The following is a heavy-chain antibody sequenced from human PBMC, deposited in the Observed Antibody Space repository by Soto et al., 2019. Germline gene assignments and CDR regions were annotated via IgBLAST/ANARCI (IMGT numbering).Heavy chain of an antibody. D-gene: IGHD2-15*01. CDR1: GYTFINYG. V-gene: IGHV1-18*01. CDR2: ITPYNGNT. CDR3: AKGEGFLDY. Sequence: QVQLVQSGAEVKKPGASVKVSCKASGYTFINYGITWVRQAPGQGLEWMGWITPYNGNTNYAQKLQGEATMTTDTSTSTAYREVRSLRSDDTAVYYCAKGEGFLDYWGKGTLVTVSS. J-gene: IGHJ4*02.